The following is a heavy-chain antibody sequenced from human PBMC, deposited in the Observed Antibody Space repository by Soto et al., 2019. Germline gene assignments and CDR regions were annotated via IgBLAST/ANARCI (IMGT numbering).Heavy chain of an antibody. Sequence: EVQLLESGGGLVQPGGSLRLSCVASGFTFSSFWMHWVRQAPGKGLVWVSSISNDGSSIYADPVKGRFTISRDNAKNPLYLQMNSLRAEDTAVYYYARLPNKSPQNWGQGTLVIVSP. V-gene: IGHV3-74*01. J-gene: IGHJ1*01. CDR2: ISNDGSS. CDR1: GFTFSSFW. CDR3: ARLPNKSPQN.